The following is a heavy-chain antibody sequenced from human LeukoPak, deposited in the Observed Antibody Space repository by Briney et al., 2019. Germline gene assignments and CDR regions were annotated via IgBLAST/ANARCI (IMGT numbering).Heavy chain of an antibody. J-gene: IGHJ4*02. CDR1: GYSISSGYY. D-gene: IGHD5-12*01. CDR2: IYHSGST. V-gene: IGHV4-38-2*02. CDR3: ARGPSGYHNT. Sequence: SETLSLTCTVSGYSISSGYYWAWIRQPPGKGLEWIGYIYHSGSTNYNPSLKSRVTISVDTSKNQFSLKLSSVTAADTAVYYCARGPSGYHNTGGQGTLVTVSS.